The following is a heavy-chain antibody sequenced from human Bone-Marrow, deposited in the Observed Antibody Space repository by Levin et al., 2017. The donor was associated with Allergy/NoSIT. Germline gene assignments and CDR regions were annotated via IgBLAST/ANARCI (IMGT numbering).Heavy chain of an antibody. D-gene: IGHD1-1*01. CDR2: IYFTGTT. CDR1: GASISIYQ. Sequence: RASETLSLTCTVSGASISIYQWSWIRQSAGKGLEWIGRIYFTGTTNYNPSLESRVTMSIDTSKNQFSLKLSSVTAADTAVYYCARPTVSDFYFDLWGRGTLVTVSS. J-gene: IGHJ2*01. V-gene: IGHV4-4*07. CDR3: ARPTVSDFYFDL.